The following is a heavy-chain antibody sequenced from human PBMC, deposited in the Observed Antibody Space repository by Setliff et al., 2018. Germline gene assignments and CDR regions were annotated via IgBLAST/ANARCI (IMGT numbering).Heavy chain of an antibody. Sequence: SETLSLTCDVSGYSITSGHYWGWIRQPPGKGLEWIGSMYPGRSTYYNPSLKSRVTISTDTSKNQFSLNLSSLTVADTAFYYCARDVADGYGVDAYTGGGFDIWGQGTMVTVSS. D-gene: IGHD4-17*01. CDR3: ARDVADGYGVDAYTGGGFDI. CDR1: GYSITSGHY. J-gene: IGHJ3*02. CDR2: MYPGRST. V-gene: IGHV4-38-2*02.